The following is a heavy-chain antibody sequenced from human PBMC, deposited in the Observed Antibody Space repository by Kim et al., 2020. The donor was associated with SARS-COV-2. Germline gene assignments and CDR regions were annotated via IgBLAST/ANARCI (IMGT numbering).Heavy chain of an antibody. CDR3: ARQVAGTDRRFDY. CDR2: IHASGST. J-gene: IGHJ4*02. CDR1: GGSFSSYH. Sequence: SETLSLICTVSGGSFSSYHWSWIRQSAGKGLEWIGRIHASGSTNYNPSLKSRLTMSVDASQHQMSLKLSSVTAADTAMYYCARQVAGTDRRFDYWGQGILVTVSS. D-gene: IGHD6-19*01. V-gene: IGHV4-4*07.